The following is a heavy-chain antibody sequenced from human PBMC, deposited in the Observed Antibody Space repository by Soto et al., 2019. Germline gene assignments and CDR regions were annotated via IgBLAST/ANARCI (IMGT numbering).Heavy chain of an antibody. CDR3: VGGYGEIDY. V-gene: IGHV1-8*01. CDR1: GYTFNNYD. CDR2: MNLKSGNT. Sequence: QVQLVQSGAEVKKPGASVKVSCKASGYTFNNYDINWVRQATGQGLEWMGWMNLKSGNTGYAHQFQVRVTMTMGTTINTAYLELSSLRSEDTAVYYCVGGYGEIDYWGQGTLVTVSS. J-gene: IGHJ4*02. D-gene: IGHD4-17*01.